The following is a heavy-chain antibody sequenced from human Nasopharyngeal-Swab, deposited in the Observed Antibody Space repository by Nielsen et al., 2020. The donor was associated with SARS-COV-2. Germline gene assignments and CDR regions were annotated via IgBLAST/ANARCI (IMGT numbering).Heavy chain of an antibody. J-gene: IGHJ6*02. CDR3: ARDQYDFWSGYWSPGYYYGMDV. D-gene: IGHD3-3*01. CDR2: INPSGGST. Sequence: ASAKVSCKASGYTFTSYYMHWVRQAPGQGLEWMGIINPSGGSTSYAQKFQGRVTMTRGTSTSTVYMELSSLRSEDTAVYYCARDQYDFWSGYWSPGYYYGMDVWGQGTTVTVSS. V-gene: IGHV1-46*01. CDR1: GYTFTSYY.